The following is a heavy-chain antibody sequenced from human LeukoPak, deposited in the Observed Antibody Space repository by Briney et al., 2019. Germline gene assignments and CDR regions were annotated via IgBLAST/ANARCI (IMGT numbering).Heavy chain of an antibody. V-gene: IGHV5-51*01. D-gene: IGHD6-13*01. J-gene: IGHJ4*02. CDR1: GYSFTSYW. Sequence: GESLKISCQGSGYSFTSYWIGWVRRLPGKGLEWMGIIYPGDSDTRYSPSFQGQVTISADKSISTAYLQWSSLKASDTAMYYCARLTGSSWYYFDYWGQGTLVTVSS. CDR2: IYPGDSDT. CDR3: ARLTGSSWYYFDY.